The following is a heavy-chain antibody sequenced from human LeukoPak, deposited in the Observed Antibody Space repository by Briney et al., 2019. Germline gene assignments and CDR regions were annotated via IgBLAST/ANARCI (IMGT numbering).Heavy chain of an antibody. V-gene: IGHV3-21*01. Sequence: GGSLRLSCTASGFTFSSYSLNWVRQAPGKGLEWVSSVSTGSNYIYYADSVKGRFTISRDNDKNSLYLQMNSLRAEDTAVYYCAREVTIFGVVTYFDYWGQGTLVTVSS. CDR2: VSTGSNYI. CDR1: GFTFSSYS. CDR3: AREVTIFGVVTYFDY. J-gene: IGHJ4*02. D-gene: IGHD3-3*01.